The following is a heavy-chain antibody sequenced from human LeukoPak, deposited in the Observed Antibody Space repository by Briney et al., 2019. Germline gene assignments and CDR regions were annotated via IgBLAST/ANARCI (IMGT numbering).Heavy chain of an antibody. CDR2: IRYDGSNK. Sequence: GGSLRLSCAASGFTFSSYGMHWVRQAPGKGLEWVAFIRYDGSNKYYADSVKGRFTISRDNSKNTLYLQMNSLRAEDTAVYYCAKDLSGERQFNYFDYWGQGTLVTVSS. D-gene: IGHD3-10*01. J-gene: IGHJ4*02. V-gene: IGHV3-30*02. CDR3: AKDLSGERQFNYFDY. CDR1: GFTFSSYG.